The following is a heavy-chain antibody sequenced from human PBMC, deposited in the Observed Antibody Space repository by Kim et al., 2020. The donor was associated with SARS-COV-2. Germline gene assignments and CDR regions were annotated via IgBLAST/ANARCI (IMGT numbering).Heavy chain of an antibody. CDR3: AARFGYQFDY. CDR1: GFTFNNYA. CDR2: VSGSGRTT. V-gene: IGHV3-23*01. D-gene: IGHD6-25*01. J-gene: IGHJ4*02. Sequence: GGSLRLSCAASGFTFNNYAMSWDRQAPGQGLEWISGVSGSGRTTYYADSVKGRFTISRDNSKNTFYLQVDSLRAEDTAVYFCAARFGYQFDYWGQGTLVT.